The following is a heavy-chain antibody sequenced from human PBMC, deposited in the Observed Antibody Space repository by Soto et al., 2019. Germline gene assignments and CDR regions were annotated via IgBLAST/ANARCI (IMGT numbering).Heavy chain of an antibody. CDR3: ASSKYRISSFDY. CDR2: IYWDDDK. J-gene: IGHJ4*02. D-gene: IGHD6-6*01. CDR1: GFSLSTDDVG. Sequence: SGPTLVNPTQTLTLTCTFSGFSLSTDDVGVGWIRQPPGKALDWLAVIYWDDDKRYSPSLKSRLTITKDTSKNQVLLTMTNMDPVDTATYFCASSKYRISSFDYWGQGALVTFSS. V-gene: IGHV2-5*02.